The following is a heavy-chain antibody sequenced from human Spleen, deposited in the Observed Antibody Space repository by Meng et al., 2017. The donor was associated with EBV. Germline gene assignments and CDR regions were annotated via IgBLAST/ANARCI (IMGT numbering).Heavy chain of an antibody. CDR1: GGSVSSGSYY. V-gene: IGHV4-61*01. CDR3: ARVEDGYNSYNWFDP. CDR2: IHYSGST. D-gene: IGHD5-24*01. Sequence: QVQLQESGPGLVKPSETLSLTCTVSGGSVSSGSYYWSWIRQPPGKGLEWIGYIHYSGSTNYNPSLKSRVIISVDTSKKQFSLKLSSVTAADTAMYYCARVEDGYNSYNWFDPWGQGTLVTVAS. J-gene: IGHJ5*02.